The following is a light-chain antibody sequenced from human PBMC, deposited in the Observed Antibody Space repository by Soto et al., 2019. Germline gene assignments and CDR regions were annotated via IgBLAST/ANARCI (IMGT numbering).Light chain of an antibody. Sequence: EIVMTQSPATLSVSPGERATLSCTSSQYVGQNLAWYQKKPGQAARLLVYDASIRATGIPARFSGSGSGTEFTLTISSLESGDFAVYYCQQYKQWHPITFGQGTRLEIK. CDR3: QQYKQWHPIT. J-gene: IGKJ5*01. CDR2: DAS. CDR1: QYVGQN. V-gene: IGKV3D-15*01.